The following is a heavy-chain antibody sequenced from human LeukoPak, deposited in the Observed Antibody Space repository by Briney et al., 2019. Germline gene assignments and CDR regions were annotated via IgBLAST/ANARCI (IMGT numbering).Heavy chain of an antibody. Sequence: ASVKVSCKASGYTFTGYYMHWVRQAPGQGLEWMGWINPNSGGTNYAQKFQGRVTMTRDTSISTAYMELSRLRSDDTAAYYCARKDSYYDSSGYDYWGQGTLVTVSS. CDR2: INPNSGGT. V-gene: IGHV1-2*02. CDR3: ARKDSYYDSSGYDY. CDR1: GYTFTGYY. D-gene: IGHD3-22*01. J-gene: IGHJ4*02.